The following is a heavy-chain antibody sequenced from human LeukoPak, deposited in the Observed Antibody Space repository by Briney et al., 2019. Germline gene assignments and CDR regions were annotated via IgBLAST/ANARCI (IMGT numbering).Heavy chain of an antibody. CDR3: AREPYYHDSSGYVSDY. CDR1: GFTFSSYG. J-gene: IGHJ4*02. Sequence: GGSLRLSCAASGFTFSSYGMSWVRQAPGKGLEWVSAISGSGGSTYYADSVKGRFTISRDNAKNSLYLQMNSLRAEDTAVYYCAREPYYHDSSGYVSDYWGQGTLVTVSS. D-gene: IGHD3-22*01. CDR2: ISGSGGST. V-gene: IGHV3-23*01.